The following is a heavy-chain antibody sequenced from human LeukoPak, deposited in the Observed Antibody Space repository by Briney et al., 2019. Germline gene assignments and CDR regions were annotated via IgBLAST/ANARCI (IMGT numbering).Heavy chain of an antibody. CDR2: ISSNGGST. J-gene: IGHJ4*02. CDR1: GFAFSSYA. CDR3: ARVPY. Sequence: PGGSLRLSCAASGFAFSSYAMHWVRQAPGKGLEYVSAISSNGGSTYYANSVKGRFTISRDNSKNTLYLQMGSLRAEDMAVYYCARVPYWGQGTLVTVSS. V-gene: IGHV3-64*01.